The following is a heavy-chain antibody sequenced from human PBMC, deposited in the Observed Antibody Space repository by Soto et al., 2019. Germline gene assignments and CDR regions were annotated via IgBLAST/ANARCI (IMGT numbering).Heavy chain of an antibody. CDR2: ISVGGGIT. CDR3: AKGQDYYDSSGYDYLDY. CDR1: GFTLSDYW. Sequence: PGGSLRLSCAASGFTLSDYWMHWVRQVPGKGLVWVSGISVGGGITTYADSVKGRFTISRDNSKSTLYLQMNSLRAEDTAVYYCAKGQDYYDSSGYDYLDYWGQGIPVTVSS. J-gene: IGHJ4*02. D-gene: IGHD3-22*01. V-gene: IGHV3-74*03.